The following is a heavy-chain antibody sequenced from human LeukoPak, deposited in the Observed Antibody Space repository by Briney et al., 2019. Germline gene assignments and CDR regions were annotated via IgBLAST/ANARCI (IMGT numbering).Heavy chain of an antibody. V-gene: IGHV3-53*01. D-gene: IGHD3-22*01. Sequence: GGSLRLSCSVSGFIVSSYYMTWVRQAPGKGLEWVSLIYTGGTTSYTDSVKGRFTISRDTSKNTLYLQMNSLRAEDTAVYYCAKPGMPSRYSSGYPSWGQGTLVTVSS. CDR1: GFIVSSYY. CDR2: IYTGGTT. CDR3: AKPGMPSRYSSGYPS. J-gene: IGHJ5*02.